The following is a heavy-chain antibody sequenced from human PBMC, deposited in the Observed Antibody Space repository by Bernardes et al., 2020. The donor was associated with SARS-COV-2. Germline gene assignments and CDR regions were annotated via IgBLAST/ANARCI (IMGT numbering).Heavy chain of an antibody. CDR1: GGSISSGSYY. J-gene: IGHJ6*02. Sequence: SETLSLTCTVSGGSISSGSYYWNWIRQPAGRGLEWIGRISTSGRTAYNPSLKSRVTISLDTSQNQFSLRLSSVTAADTAVYFCARDLGTGLAGNLDVWGHGTTVTVSS. CDR2: ISTSGRT. D-gene: IGHD2-8*02. CDR3: ARDLGTGLAGNLDV. V-gene: IGHV4-61*02.